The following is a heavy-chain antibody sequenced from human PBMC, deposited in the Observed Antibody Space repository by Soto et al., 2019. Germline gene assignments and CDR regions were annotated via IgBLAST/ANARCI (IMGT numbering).Heavy chain of an antibody. J-gene: IGHJ6*02. D-gene: IGHD2-2*01. CDR1: GFTFSNYG. CDR2: VSANTGHT. V-gene: IGHV1-18*01. CDR3: ARAIESVPAKHFFYYNARDV. Sequence: CKASGFTFSNYGLNWVRQAPGQGLEWMAWVSANTGHTNYAQNLQGRVSMTTDTSTSTAYMELRGLTFDDTAAYYCARAIESVPAKHFFYYNARDVCRQGTRGTVAS.